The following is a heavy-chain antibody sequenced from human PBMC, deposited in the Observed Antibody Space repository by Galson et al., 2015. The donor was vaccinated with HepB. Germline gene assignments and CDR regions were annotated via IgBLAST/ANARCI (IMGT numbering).Heavy chain of an antibody. Sequence: SLRLSCAASGFTFSTYAMSWVRQAPGKGLECVSSISGSGDSTYYADSVRGRFTISRDNSKNTLDLQMNSLRVEDTAVYYCAKSRVDTTGWWGPVADYWGQGTPVTVSS. CDR2: ISGSGDST. D-gene: IGHD5-18*01. V-gene: IGHV3-23*01. CDR1: GFTFSTYA. CDR3: AKSRVDTTGWWGPVADY. J-gene: IGHJ4*02.